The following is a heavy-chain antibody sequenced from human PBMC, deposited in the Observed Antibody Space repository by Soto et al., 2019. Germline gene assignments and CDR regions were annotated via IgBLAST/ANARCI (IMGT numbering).Heavy chain of an antibody. Sequence: QVQLQESGPGLVKPSETLSLTCAVSGGSISSTNWWSWVRQPPGKGLEWIGEIYHSGSTNYNPSLKSRVTISVDKSKNQFSLKLSSVTAADTAVYYCARAAATMYYYYGMDVWGQGTTVTVSS. V-gene: IGHV4-4*02. J-gene: IGHJ6*02. CDR2: IYHSGST. D-gene: IGHD2-15*01. CDR3: ARAAATMYYYYGMDV. CDR1: GGSISSTNW.